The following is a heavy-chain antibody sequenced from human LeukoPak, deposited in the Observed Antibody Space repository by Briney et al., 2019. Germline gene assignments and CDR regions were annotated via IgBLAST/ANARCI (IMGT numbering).Heavy chain of an antibody. D-gene: IGHD1-26*01. V-gene: IGHV4-59*01. CDR2: IYYSGST. Sequence: SETLSLTCTVSGGSISSAYWSWIRQPPGKGLERIGYIYYSGSTKYNPSLKSRVTISIDTSKNQFSLKLSSVTAADTAVYYCARDYRDAFDIWGQGTMVTVSS. CDR1: GGSISSAY. CDR3: ARDYRDAFDI. J-gene: IGHJ3*02.